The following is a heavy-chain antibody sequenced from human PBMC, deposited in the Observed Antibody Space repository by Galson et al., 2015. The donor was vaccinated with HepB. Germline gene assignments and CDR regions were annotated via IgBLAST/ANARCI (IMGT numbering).Heavy chain of an antibody. J-gene: IGHJ4*02. V-gene: IGHV3-74*01. CDR1: GFTFSGYW. D-gene: IGHD6-13*01. CDR2: INTDGSST. CDR3: ARGGDWAAAHW. Sequence: SLRLSCAASGFTFSGYWMHWVRQAPGKGLVWVSRINTDGSSTDYADSVKGRFTISRDNAKSTLYLQMNSLRAEDTAVYYCARGGDWAAAHWWGQGTLVTVSS.